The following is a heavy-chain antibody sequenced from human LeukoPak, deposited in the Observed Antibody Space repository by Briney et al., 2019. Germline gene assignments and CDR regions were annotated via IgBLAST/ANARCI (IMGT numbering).Heavy chain of an antibody. Sequence: SETLSLTCAVYGGSFSGSNWSWIRRPSGKGLEWIGEIYNSGSTIYNPSLKSRVTISVDTSKNQLSLNLNSVTAADTAVYYCVRAYDYWGQGTLVTVSS. CDR2: IYNSGST. CDR3: VRAYDY. J-gene: IGHJ4*02. V-gene: IGHV4-34*01. CDR1: GGSFSGSN.